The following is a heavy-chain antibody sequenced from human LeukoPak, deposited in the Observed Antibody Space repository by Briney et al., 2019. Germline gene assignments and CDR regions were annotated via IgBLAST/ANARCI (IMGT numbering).Heavy chain of an antibody. CDR3: ARDFRNYDFWSGYPLEYYYYGMDV. D-gene: IGHD3-3*01. V-gene: IGHV3-48*01. Sequence: PGGSVRLSCAASGFTFSSYSMNWVRQAPGKGLEWVTYISSSSSTIYYADSVKGRFTISRDNAKNSLYLQMNSLRAEDTAVYYCARDFRNYDFWSGYPLEYYYYGMDVWGQGTTVTVSS. CDR1: GFTFSSYS. CDR2: ISSSSSTI. J-gene: IGHJ6*02.